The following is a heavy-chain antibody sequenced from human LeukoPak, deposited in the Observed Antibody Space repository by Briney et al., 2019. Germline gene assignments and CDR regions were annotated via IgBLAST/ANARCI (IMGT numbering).Heavy chain of an antibody. D-gene: IGHD3-16*01. J-gene: IGHJ4*02. V-gene: IGHV1-2*02. Sequence: ASVKVSCKTSGYRFTDDYMHWVRQAPGQGLGWMGWINPDSGFTNYAPKFQGRVIMTRDTSISTAYMEVRRLRYDDTAMYYCAPTSEAYTSNWSVWGQGTLVTVSP. CDR1: GYRFTDDY. CDR2: INPDSGFT. CDR3: APTSEAYTSNWSV.